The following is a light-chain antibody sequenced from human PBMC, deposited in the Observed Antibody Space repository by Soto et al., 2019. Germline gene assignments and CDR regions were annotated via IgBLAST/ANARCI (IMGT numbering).Light chain of an antibody. CDR1: SSNIGAGYD. J-gene: IGLJ1*01. CDR3: QSYDSSLSGYV. CDR2: GNS. V-gene: IGLV1-40*01. Sequence: QSVLTRPPSVSGAPGQRVTISCTGNSSNIGAGYDVHWYQQLPGTAPKFLIYGNSNRPSGVPDRFSGSKSGTSASLAITGLQTEDEADYYCQSYDSSLSGYVFGTGTKLTVL.